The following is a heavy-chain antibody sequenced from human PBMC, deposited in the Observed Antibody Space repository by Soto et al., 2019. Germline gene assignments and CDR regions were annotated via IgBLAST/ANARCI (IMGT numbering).Heavy chain of an antibody. CDR3: ARDWRGAEGFDP. CDR1: GYTFTSYY. V-gene: IGHV1-46*01. Sequence: GASVKVSCKASGYTFTSYYMHWVRQAPGQGLEWMGIINPSGGSTSYAQKFQGRVTMTRDTSTSTVYMELSSLRSEDTAVYFCARDWRGAEGFDPWGQGTMVTVSS. J-gene: IGHJ5*02. D-gene: IGHD3-3*01. CDR2: INPSGGST.